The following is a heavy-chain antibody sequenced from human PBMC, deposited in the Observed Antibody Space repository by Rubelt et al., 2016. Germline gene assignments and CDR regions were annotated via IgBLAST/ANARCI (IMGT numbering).Heavy chain of an antibody. Sequence: LVQPGESLRLSCEGSGFTFSNYWMHWVRQAPGKGLVWVARINSDGSTINYADSVKGRFTISRDNAKNTLYLQMNSLRAEDTAVHYCVRRGDDAFDVWGQGTMVTVSS. V-gene: IGHV3-74*01. CDR3: VRRGDDAFDV. CDR2: INSDGSTI. J-gene: IGHJ3*01. CDR1: GFTFSNYW. D-gene: IGHD4-17*01.